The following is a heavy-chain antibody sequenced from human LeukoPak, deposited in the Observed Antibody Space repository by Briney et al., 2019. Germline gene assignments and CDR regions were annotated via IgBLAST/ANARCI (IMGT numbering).Heavy chain of an antibody. CDR2: ITSSSAYT. CDR1: GFTFSIYN. Sequence: GGSLRLSCAASGFTFSIYNMNWVRQAPGKALEWVSTITSSSAYTYYADSVKGRYTISRDNAQNSLYLQMNSLRAEDTAVYYCARDPYSGGYGPYYYYYMDVWGKGTTVTISS. V-gene: IGHV3-21*01. J-gene: IGHJ6*03. CDR3: ARDPYSGGYGPYYYYYMDV. D-gene: IGHD1-26*01.